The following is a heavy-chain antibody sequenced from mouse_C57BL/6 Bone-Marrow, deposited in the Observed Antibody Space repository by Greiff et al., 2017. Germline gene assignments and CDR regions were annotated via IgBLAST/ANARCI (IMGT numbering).Heavy chain of an antibody. CDR2: IYPGDGDT. J-gene: IGHJ2*01. CDR3: ARAPITTVVATYPFDY. Sequence: VQLQQSGAELVKPGASVKISCKASGYAFSSYWMNWVKQRPGRGLEWIGQIYPGDGDTNYNGKFKGKATLTADKSPSTSYMQLSSLTSEDSAVYFCARAPITTVVATYPFDYWGQGTTLTVSS. CDR1: GYAFSSYW. V-gene: IGHV1-80*01. D-gene: IGHD1-1*01.